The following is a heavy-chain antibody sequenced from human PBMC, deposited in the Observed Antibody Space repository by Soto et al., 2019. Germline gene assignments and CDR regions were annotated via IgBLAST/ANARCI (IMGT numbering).Heavy chain of an antibody. CDR2: ISSNGGST. D-gene: IGHD2-21*02. CDR1: GFTFSSYA. V-gene: IGHV3-64*01. Sequence: GGSLRLSCAASGFTFSSYAMHWVRQAPGKGLEYVSAISSNGGSTYYANSVKGRFTISRDNSKNTLYLQMGSLRAEDMAVYYCARDRLDCHAFDIWGQGTMVTVSS. J-gene: IGHJ3*02. CDR3: ARDRLDCHAFDI.